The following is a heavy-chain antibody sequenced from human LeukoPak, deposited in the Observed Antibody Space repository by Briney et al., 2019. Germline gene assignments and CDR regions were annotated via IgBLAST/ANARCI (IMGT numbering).Heavy chain of an antibody. J-gene: IGHJ4*02. CDR2: INPNSGGT. Sequence: ASVKVSCKASGYTFTGYYMHWVRQAPGQGLEWMGWINPNSGGTNYAQKFQGRVTMTRDTSISTAYTELSRLRSDDTAVYYCARVRYYDSSDYDYWGQGTLVTVSS. V-gene: IGHV1-2*02. D-gene: IGHD3-22*01. CDR1: GYTFTGYY. CDR3: ARVRYYDSSDYDY.